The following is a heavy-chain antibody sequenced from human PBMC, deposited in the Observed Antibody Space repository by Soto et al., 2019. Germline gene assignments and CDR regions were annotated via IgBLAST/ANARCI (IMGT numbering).Heavy chain of an antibody. CDR2: IYHSGST. J-gene: IGHJ4*02. V-gene: IGHV4-4*02. D-gene: IGHD5-18*01. CDR1: GGSISSSNW. CDR3: ASTSYGYIVFDY. Sequence: ETLSLTCAVSGGSISSSNWWSWVRQPPGKGLEWIGEIYHSGSTNYNPSLKSRVTISVDKSKNQFSLKLSSVTAADTAVYYCASTSYGYIVFDYWGQGTLVTVSS.